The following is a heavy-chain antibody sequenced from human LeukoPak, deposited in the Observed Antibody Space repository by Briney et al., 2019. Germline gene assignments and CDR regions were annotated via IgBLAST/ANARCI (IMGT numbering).Heavy chain of an antibody. CDR3: ARDGIAHAFDI. J-gene: IGHJ3*02. CDR1: GFTFSDYY. CDR2: ISSSSSTI. Sequence: GGSLRLSCATSGFTFSDYYMGWIRQAPGKGLEGVSYISSSSSTIYYADSVKGRFTISRDNAKNSLYLQMNSLRAEDTAVYYCARDGIAHAFDIWGQGTMVTVSS. V-gene: IGHV3-11*04.